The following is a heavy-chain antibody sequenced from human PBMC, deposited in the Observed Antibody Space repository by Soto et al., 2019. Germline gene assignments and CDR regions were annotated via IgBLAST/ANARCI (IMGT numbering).Heavy chain of an antibody. J-gene: IGHJ4*02. Sequence: EVQLLESGGGLVQPGGSLRLSCAASGFTFSSYAMSWVRQAPGKGLEWVSGISGSGGSTYYADSVKGRFTISRDNSKNTMYLEMTSLRAEDTVVYYCAKEWGRYVDYWGQGTLVTVSS. CDR1: GFTFSSYA. V-gene: IGHV3-23*01. CDR2: ISGSGGST. D-gene: IGHD3-16*01. CDR3: AKEWGRYVDY.